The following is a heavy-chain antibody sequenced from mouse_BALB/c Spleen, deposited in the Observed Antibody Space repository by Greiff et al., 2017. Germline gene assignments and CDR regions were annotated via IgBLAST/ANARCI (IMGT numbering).Heavy chain of an antibody. V-gene: IGHV5-12-1*01. CDR1: GFAFSSYD. Sequence: EVKLVESGGGLVKPGGSLKLSCAASGFAFSSYDMSWVRQTPEKRLEWVAYISSGGGSTYYPDTVKGRFTISRDNAKNTLYLQMSSLKSEDTAMYYCARHEPGAMDYWGQGTSVTVSS. J-gene: IGHJ4*01. CDR3: ARHEPGAMDY. CDR2: ISSGGGST. D-gene: IGHD4-1*01.